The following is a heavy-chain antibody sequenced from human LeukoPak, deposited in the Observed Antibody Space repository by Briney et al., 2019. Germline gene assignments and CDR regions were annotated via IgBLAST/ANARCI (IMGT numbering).Heavy chain of an antibody. D-gene: IGHD4-17*01. Sequence: GSLRLSFAASGFPFSNYAMHWVRPAPGKGLEWVALMSYDGSNKFYADSVKGRFAISRDNSKSTLYLQMNSLKAEDTAVYYCARGGVTTMTLRDLWLDYWGQGTLVTVSS. V-gene: IGHV3-30*09. CDR3: ARGGVTTMTLRDLWLDY. CDR2: MSYDGSNK. J-gene: IGHJ4*02. CDR1: GFPFSNYA.